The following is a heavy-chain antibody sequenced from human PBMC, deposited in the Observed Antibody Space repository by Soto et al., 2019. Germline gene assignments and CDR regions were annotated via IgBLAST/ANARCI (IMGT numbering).Heavy chain of an antibody. D-gene: IGHD3-10*01. CDR3: ARRGDAGGYYYYMDV. CDR1: GGSISSYY. V-gene: IGHV4-59*01. J-gene: IGHJ6*03. Sequence: PSETLSLTCTVSGGSISSYYWSWIRQPPGKGLEWIGYIYYSGSTNYNPPLKSRVTISVDTSKNQFSLKLSSVTAADTAVYSCARRGDAGGYYYYMDVWGKGTTVTVSS. CDR2: IYYSGST.